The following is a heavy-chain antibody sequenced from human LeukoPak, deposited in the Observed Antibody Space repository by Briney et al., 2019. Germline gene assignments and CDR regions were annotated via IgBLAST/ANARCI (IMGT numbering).Heavy chain of an antibody. CDR2: ISVSGGST. CDR3: AKDPRRYCSSTSCYTDY. D-gene: IGHD2-2*02. CDR1: GFTFSSYA. V-gene: IGHV3-23*01. J-gene: IGHJ4*02. Sequence: PGGSLRLSCAASGFTFSSYAMSWVRQAPGKGLEWVSAISVSGGSTYYADSVKGRFTISRDNSKNTLYLQMNSLRAEDTAVYYCAKDPRRYCSSTSCYTDYWGQGTLVTVSS.